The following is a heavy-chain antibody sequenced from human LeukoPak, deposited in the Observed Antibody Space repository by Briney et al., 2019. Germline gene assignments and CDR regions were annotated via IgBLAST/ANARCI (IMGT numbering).Heavy chain of an antibody. CDR1: GFIFNSYG. V-gene: IGHV3-7*01. J-gene: IGHJ4*02. CDR2: IKKDGSEK. CDR3: ARDRGSAAFDY. Sequence: KSGGSLRLSCAASGFIFNSYGMHWVRQAPGKGLEWVANIKKDGSEKYYVDSVKGRFTISRDNAKNSLYLQMNSLRAEDTAVYYCARDRGSAAFDYWGQGTLVTVSS. D-gene: IGHD3-16*01.